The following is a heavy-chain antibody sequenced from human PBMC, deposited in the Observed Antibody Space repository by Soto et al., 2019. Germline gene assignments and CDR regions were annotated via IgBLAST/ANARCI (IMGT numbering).Heavy chain of an antibody. J-gene: IGHJ4*02. Sequence: SVKVSCEASGDTFSTYGINWVRQAPGQGLEWMARIIPIFGTTYYAQKFQGRVTVSADKSTSTAYLELTRLRSEDTAVYYCAREISGGAICGYWGQGSLVTVSS. CDR2: IIPIFGTT. CDR3: AREISGGAICGY. D-gene: IGHD3-10*01. CDR1: GDTFSTYG. V-gene: IGHV1-69*06.